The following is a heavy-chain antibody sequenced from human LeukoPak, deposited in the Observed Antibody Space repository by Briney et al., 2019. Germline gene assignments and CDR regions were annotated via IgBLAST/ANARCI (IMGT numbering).Heavy chain of an antibody. CDR3: ASAEMDTAMVSFDY. V-gene: IGHV4-59*01. CDR2: IYYSGST. CDR1: GGSISSYY. D-gene: IGHD5-18*01. Sequence: SSETLSLTCTVSGGSISSYYWSWIRQPPGKGLEWIGYIYYSGSTNYNPSLKSRVTISVDTSKNQFSLKLSSVTAADTAVYYCASAEMDTAMVSFDYWGQGTLVTVSS. J-gene: IGHJ4*02.